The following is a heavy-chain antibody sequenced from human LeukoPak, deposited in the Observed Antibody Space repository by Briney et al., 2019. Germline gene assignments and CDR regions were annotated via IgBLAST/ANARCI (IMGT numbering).Heavy chain of an antibody. V-gene: IGHV1-18*01. J-gene: IGHJ4*02. Sequence: ASVKVSCKASGYTFTTYGITWIRQAPGQGLEWLGWISPYNGATEHAQNLQDRVSMTTDTSTNTAYIEVRSLKSDDTAVYYCARDSDWNVDYWGQGTLVTVSS. CDR2: ISPYNGAT. CDR1: GYTFTTYG. D-gene: IGHD1-1*01. CDR3: ARDSDWNVDY.